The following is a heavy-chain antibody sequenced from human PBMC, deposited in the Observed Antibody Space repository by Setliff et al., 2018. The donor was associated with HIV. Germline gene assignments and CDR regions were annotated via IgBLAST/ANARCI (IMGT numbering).Heavy chain of an antibody. J-gene: IGHJ4*02. V-gene: IGHV1-2*02. CDR1: GGTFSSYA. Sequence: ASVKVSCKASGGTFSSYAIGWVRQAPGQGLEWMGWISVYNGGTDYAQKFQGRVTMTRDTSINTAYMELNSLRSDDTAVYYCARRLTFGGVVVSFDSWGQGTLVTVSS. CDR2: ISVYNGGT. CDR3: ARRLTFGGVVVSFDS. D-gene: IGHD3-16*02.